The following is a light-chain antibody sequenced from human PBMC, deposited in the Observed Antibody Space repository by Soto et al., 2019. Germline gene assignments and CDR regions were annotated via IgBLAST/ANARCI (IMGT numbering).Light chain of an antibody. J-gene: IGKJ4*01. Sequence: DIVMTQSPDSLDVSLGERATINCKSSQSVLYSSNNKNYLAWYQQKPGQPPKLLIYWASTRESGVPDRFSGSGSGTDFTLTISSLHAEDGAVYYCQQYYSTPLTFGGGTKVEIK. V-gene: IGKV4-1*01. CDR1: QSVLYSSNNKNY. CDR3: QQYYSTPLT. CDR2: WAS.